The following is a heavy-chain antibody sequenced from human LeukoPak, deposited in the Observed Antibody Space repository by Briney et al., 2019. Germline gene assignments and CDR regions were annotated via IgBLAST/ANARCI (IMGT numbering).Heavy chain of an antibody. CDR3: ANPLGVARVVDY. Sequence: GGSLRLSCAASGFTFSSYAMSWVRQAPGKGLEWVSAISGSGGSTYYADSVKGRFTISRDNSKNTLYLQMNSLRAEDTAVYYCANPLGVARVVDYWGQGTLVTVSS. D-gene: IGHD3-16*01. CDR2: ISGSGGST. V-gene: IGHV3-23*01. CDR1: GFTFSSYA. J-gene: IGHJ4*02.